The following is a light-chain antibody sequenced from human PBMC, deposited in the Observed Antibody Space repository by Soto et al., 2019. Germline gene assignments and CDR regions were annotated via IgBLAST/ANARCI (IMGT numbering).Light chain of an antibody. J-gene: IGLJ3*02. CDR2: EVI. CDR1: SSDVGGYNY. Sequence: QSALTQPASVSGSPGQSITISCTGSSSDVGGYNYVSWYQQHPGKAPKLMIYEVINRPSGGSSRFSGSKSGNTASLTISGLQAEDEADYHCCSYTSSDTHLVFGGGTKLTVL. CDR3: CSYTSSDTHLV. V-gene: IGLV2-14*01.